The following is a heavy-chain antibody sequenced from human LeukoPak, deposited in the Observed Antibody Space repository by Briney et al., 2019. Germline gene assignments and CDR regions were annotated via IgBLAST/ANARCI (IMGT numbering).Heavy chain of an antibody. D-gene: IGHD5-12*01. V-gene: IGHV3-7*01. J-gene: IGHJ4*02. CDR2: IKQDGSEK. CDR3: ARYSGYDDEGEYFDY. Sequence: GGSLRLSCAASGFTFSSYWMSWVRQAPGKGLEWVANIKQDGSEKYYVDSVKGRFTISRDNAKNSLYLQMNSLRAEDTAVYYCARYSGYDDEGEYFDYWGQGTLVTVSS. CDR1: GFTFSSYW.